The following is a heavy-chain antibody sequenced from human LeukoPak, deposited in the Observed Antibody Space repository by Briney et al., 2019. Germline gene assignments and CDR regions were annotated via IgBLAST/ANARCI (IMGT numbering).Heavy chain of an antibody. Sequence: GGSLRLSCAASGFTFSNYNMNWVRQAPGKGLEWVSSISSSSSYIYYAGSVKGRFAISRDNAKNSLYLQMNSLRAEDTAVYYCAKELKPMIVVADLFDYWGQGTLVTVSS. CDR2: ISSSSSYI. V-gene: IGHV3-21*01. CDR1: GFTFSNYN. CDR3: AKELKPMIVVADLFDY. D-gene: IGHD3-22*01. J-gene: IGHJ4*02.